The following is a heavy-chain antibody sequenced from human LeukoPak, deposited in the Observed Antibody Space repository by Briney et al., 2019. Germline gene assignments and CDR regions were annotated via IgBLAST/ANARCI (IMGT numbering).Heavy chain of an antibody. J-gene: IGHJ4*02. V-gene: IGHV1-69*05. CDR2: IIPIFGTA. Sequence: ASVKVSCKASGGTFSSYAITWVRQAPGQGLEWMGRIIPIFGTANYAQKFQGRVTITTDESTSAAYMELSTLRSDDTAVYYCARERPPGDSSSWFLEGYFDIWGQGTLVTVSS. CDR3: ARERPPGDSSSWFLEGYFDI. D-gene: IGHD6-13*01. CDR1: GGTFSSYA.